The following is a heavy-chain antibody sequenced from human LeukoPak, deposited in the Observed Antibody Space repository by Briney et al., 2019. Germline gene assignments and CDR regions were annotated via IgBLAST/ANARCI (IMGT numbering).Heavy chain of an antibody. CDR1: GGSISTYY. V-gene: IGHV4-59*01. J-gene: IGHJ4*02. D-gene: IGHD6-6*01. CDR2: IHYSAST. CDR3: ARGTHSSSPIPLDY. Sequence: SETLSLTCTVSGGSISTYYWSWIRQTPGKGLEWIGYIHYSASTNYNPSLNSRLTISVYTSNNQFSLKVNSVPAADTAVYYCARGTHSSSPIPLDYSGQGTLVTVSS.